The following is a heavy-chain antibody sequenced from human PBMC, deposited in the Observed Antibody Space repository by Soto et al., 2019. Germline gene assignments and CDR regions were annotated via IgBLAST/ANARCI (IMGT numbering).Heavy chain of an antibody. CDR1: GYTFTSYG. Sequence: ASVKVSCKASGYTFTSYGISWVRQAPGQGLEWMGWISAYNGNTNYAQKLQGRVTMTTDTSTSTAYMELRSLRSDDTAVYYCARALIAVAGGYYYYYGMDVWGQGTTVTVSS. D-gene: IGHD6-19*01. CDR2: ISAYNGNT. V-gene: IGHV1-18*01. CDR3: ARALIAVAGGYYYYYGMDV. J-gene: IGHJ6*02.